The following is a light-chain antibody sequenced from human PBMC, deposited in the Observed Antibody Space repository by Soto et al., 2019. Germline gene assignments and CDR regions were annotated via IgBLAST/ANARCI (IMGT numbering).Light chain of an antibody. J-gene: IGKJ3*01. Sequence: EIVLTQSPGTLSLSPGEKDTLSCRASQSVSSTYLAWYQQKPGQAPRLLIYGASSRATGIPARFSGSGSGTDCPLTISRLEPEDFAVYYCLRFGSSPLCPFGPGTKVDIK. CDR1: QSVSSTY. V-gene: IGKV3-20*01. CDR3: LRFGSSPLCP. CDR2: GAS.